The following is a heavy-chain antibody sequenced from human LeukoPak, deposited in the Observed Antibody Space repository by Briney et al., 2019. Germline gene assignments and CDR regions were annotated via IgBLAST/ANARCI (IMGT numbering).Heavy chain of an antibody. V-gene: IGHV3-21*01. CDR2: ISHSSNYK. D-gene: IGHD2-2*01. J-gene: IGHJ5*02. CDR1: DLTFSGYI. Sequence: GRSLRLSCEASDLTFSGYIMNWVRLAPGRGLEWVSSISHSSNYKYYADSVKGRFTISRDNAMNSLYLPMNSLRAEDTAVYYCARGLRSCNSASCHPTWFDPWGQGALVTVSS. CDR3: ARGLRSCNSASCHPTWFDP.